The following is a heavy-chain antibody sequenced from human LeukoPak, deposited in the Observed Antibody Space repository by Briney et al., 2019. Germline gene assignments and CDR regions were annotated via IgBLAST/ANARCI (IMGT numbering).Heavy chain of an antibody. CDR3: ATMRYRVVPAATPGIAGDYFDY. CDR2: IIPIFGTA. D-gene: IGHD2-2*02. CDR1: GGTFSSYA. Sequence: AASVKVSCKASGGTFSSYAISWVRQAPGQGLEWMGGIIPIFGTANYAQKFQGRVTITADESTSTAYMELSSLRSEDTAVYYCATMRYRVVPAATPGIAGDYFDYWGQGTLVTVSS. J-gene: IGHJ4*02. V-gene: IGHV1-69*13.